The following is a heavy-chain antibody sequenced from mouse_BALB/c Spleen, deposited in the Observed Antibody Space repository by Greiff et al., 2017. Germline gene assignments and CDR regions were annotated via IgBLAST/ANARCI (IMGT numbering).Heavy chain of an antibody. D-gene: IGHD2-13*01. J-gene: IGHJ1*01. CDR2: ISSGGGGT. CDR1: GFTFSSYD. V-gene: IGHV5-12-1*01. Sequence: EVKLMESGGGLVKPGGSLKLSCTASGFTFSSYDMSWVRQTPEKRLEWVAYISSGGGGTYYPDTVKGRFTISRVNATNTLYLQMSSLKYEDTAMYYCARHGDSWYFDVWGAGTTVTVSS. CDR3: ARHGDSWYFDV.